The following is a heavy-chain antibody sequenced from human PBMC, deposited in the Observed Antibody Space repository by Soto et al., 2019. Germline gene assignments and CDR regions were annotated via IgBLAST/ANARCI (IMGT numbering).Heavy chain of an antibody. CDR1: GDSISRSSHY. CDR2: VHISEKA. CDR3: ARVPDR. Sequence: SETLSLTCSVSGDSISRSSHYWGWIRQPPGKGLEWIGSVHISEKAYYNPSLKSRVTISVDRSKNQFSLKLSSVTAADTAVYYCARVPDRWGQGTLVTVSS. J-gene: IGHJ5*02. V-gene: IGHV4-39*07. D-gene: IGHD2-2*01.